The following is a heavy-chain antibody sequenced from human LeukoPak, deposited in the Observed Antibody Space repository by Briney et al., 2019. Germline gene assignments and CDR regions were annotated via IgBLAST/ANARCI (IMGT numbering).Heavy chain of an antibody. Sequence: SQTLSLTCTVSGGSISSGDYYWSWIRQPPGKGLEWIGYIYYSGSTYYNPSLKSRVTISVDTSKNQFSLKLSSVTAADTTVYYCAREEPPLYCSSTSCPSGGWFDPWGQGTLVTVSS. CDR3: AREEPPLYCSSTSCPSGGWFDP. CDR2: IYYSGST. CDR1: GGSISSGDYY. D-gene: IGHD2-2*01. J-gene: IGHJ5*02. V-gene: IGHV4-30-4*01.